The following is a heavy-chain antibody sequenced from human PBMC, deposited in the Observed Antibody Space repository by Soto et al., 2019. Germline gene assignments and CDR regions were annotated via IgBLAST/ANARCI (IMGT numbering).Heavy chain of an antibody. D-gene: IGHD3-10*01. Sequence: EVQLVDSGGDLVQPGRSLSLSCVASGFIFQNYGMHWVRQVLGKGLEGVSGITSNSGTVGYADSVKGRFTISRDNAKTSLFLQMNSLRTEDTAFYYCAKDRGSLLGVITAWCQGTMVTVSS. CDR2: ITSNSGTV. CDR3: AKDRGSLLGVITA. V-gene: IGHV3-9*01. CDR1: GFIFQNYG. J-gene: IGHJ5*02.